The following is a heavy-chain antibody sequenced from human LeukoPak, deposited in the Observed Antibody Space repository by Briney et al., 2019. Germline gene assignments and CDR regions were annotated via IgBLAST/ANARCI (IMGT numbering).Heavy chain of an antibody. CDR2: IWYDASNK. V-gene: IGHV3-33*01. CDR1: GFTFSRYG. CDR3: VRGVGVSRFNYLDP. Sequence: SGGSLRLSCAASGFTFSRYGMHWVRQAPGKGLEWVAVIWYDASNKYYADSVKGRFTISRDNSKNTLYLQMNSLRDDDTAVYYCVRGVGVSRFNYLDPWGQGTLVIVSS. D-gene: IGHD1-7*01. J-gene: IGHJ5*02.